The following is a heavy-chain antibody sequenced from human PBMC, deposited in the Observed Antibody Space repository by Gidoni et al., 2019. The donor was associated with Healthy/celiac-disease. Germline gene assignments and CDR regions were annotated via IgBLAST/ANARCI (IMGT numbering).Heavy chain of an antibody. CDR1: GYTLTELS. CDR3: ATDPLGWRELRDY. V-gene: IGHV1-24*01. CDR2: FDPEGVET. D-gene: IGHD1-26*01. J-gene: IGHJ4*02. Sequence: VQLVQSGAEGKKPGASVKVSCKVSGYTLTELSMHWVRQAPGKGFEWMGGFDPEGVETIYAQKFQGTVTMTEDTSTDTAYMELSSLRSEDTAVYYCATDPLGWRELRDYWGQGTLVTVSS.